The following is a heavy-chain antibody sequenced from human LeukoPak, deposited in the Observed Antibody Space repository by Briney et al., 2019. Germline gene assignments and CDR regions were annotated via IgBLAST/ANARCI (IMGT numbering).Heavy chain of an antibody. Sequence: ASVKVSCKASGYTFTGYYMHWVRQAPGQGLEWMGWINPNSGGTNYAQKFQGRVTMTRDTSISTAYMELSRLRSDDTAVYYCARDPGGQWLVLPADYWGQGTLVTVSS. CDR1: GYTFTGYY. J-gene: IGHJ4*02. CDR3: ARDPGGQWLVLPADY. D-gene: IGHD6-19*01. CDR2: INPNSGGT. V-gene: IGHV1-2*02.